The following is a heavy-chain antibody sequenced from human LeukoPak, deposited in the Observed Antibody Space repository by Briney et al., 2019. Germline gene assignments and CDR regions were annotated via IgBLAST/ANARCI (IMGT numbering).Heavy chain of an antibody. J-gene: IGHJ4*02. CDR1: GFTFSSYA. V-gene: IGHV3-23*01. CDR2: ISGSGGST. CDR3: AKDRDYGDYSDY. D-gene: IGHD4-17*01. Sequence: GGSLRLSCAASGFTFSSYAMSWVRQAPGKGLEWVSAISGSGGSTYYADFVKGRFTISRDNSKNTLYLQMNSLRAGDTAVYYCAKDRDYGDYSDYWGQGTLVTVSS.